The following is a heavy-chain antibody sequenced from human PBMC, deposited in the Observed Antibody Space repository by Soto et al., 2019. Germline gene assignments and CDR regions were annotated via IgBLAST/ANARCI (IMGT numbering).Heavy chain of an antibody. CDR2: INIDGSSS. D-gene: IGHD3-10*01. V-gene: IGHV3-74*01. J-gene: IGHJ5*02. CDR1: GFSFSSYW. Sequence: GGSLRLSCAASGFSFSSYWMHWVRQAPGKGLVWVSGINIDGSSSDYADSVKGRFTISRDNAKNTLYLQMNSLGAEDTGLYYCASGADYKTNYIPFDPWGQGTLVTVSS. CDR3: ASGADYKTNYIPFDP.